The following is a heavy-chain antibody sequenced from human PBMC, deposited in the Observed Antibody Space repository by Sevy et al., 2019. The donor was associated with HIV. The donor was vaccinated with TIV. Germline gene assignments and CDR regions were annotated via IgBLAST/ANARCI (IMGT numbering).Heavy chain of an antibody. J-gene: IGHJ4*02. Sequence: GGSLRLSCAASGFSFSSYVLHWVRQAPGKGLEYVSAISRNGGSTYYADSVKGRFTISRDNSKNTLYLQMGSLRAEDMAVYYWGREGVGGYSYSLDYWGQGTLVTVSS. V-gene: IGHV3-64*02. CDR1: GFSFSSYV. CDR3: GREGVGGYSYSLDY. D-gene: IGHD5-18*01. CDR2: ISRNGGST.